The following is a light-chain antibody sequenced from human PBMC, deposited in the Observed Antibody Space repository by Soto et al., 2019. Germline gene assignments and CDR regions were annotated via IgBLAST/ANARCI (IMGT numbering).Light chain of an antibody. V-gene: IGLV2-14*01. CDR1: RSDVGAYNY. J-gene: IGLJ1*01. Sequence: QSALAQPASVSGSPGQSIAISCTGTRSDVGAYNYVSWYQQHPGKAPKLMISEVTNRPSGVSDRFSGSKSGNTASLTISGLQAEDEADYYCCSFAGYFTSYVFGTGTKVTVL. CDR3: CSFAGYFTSYV. CDR2: EVT.